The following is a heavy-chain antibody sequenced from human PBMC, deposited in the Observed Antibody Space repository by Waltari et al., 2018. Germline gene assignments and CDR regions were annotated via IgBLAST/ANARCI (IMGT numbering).Heavy chain of an antibody. CDR1: GFTFSSYG. J-gene: IGHJ4*02. CDR3: AKLPCSGGSCPIDY. D-gene: IGHD2-15*01. CDR2: IRYDGSNK. Sequence: QVQLVESGGGVVQPGGSLRLSCAASGFTFSSYGMHWVRQAPGKGLEWVAFIRYDGSNKYYADSVKGRFTISRDNSKNTLYLQMNSLRAEDTAVYYCAKLPCSGGSCPIDYWGQGTLVTVSS. V-gene: IGHV3-30*02.